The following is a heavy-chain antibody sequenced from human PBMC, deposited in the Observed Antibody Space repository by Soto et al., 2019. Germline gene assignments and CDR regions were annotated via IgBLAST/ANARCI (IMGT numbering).Heavy chain of an antibody. V-gene: IGHV4-4*07. J-gene: IGHJ3*02. CDR1: GGSISSNY. CDR3: ARRPEVSGSSSGNAFDI. CDR2: IYTSVST. Sequence: PSETLSLTCTVSGGSISSNYWSWIRRPAGKGLEWIGRIYTSVSTNYNPSLKSRVTMAVDTSKNQFFLKLSSVTAADTAVYYCARRPEVSGSSSGNAFDIWGQGTMVTVSS. D-gene: IGHD6-6*01.